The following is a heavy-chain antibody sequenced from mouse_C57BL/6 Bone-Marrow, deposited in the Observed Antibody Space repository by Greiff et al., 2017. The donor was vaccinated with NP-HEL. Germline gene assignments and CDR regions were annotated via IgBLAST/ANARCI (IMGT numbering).Heavy chain of an antibody. CDR1: GYTFTSYW. V-gene: IGHV1-59*01. Sequence: VQLQQPGAELVRPGTSVKLSCKASGYTFTSYWMHWVKQRPGQGLEWIGVIDPSDSYTNYNQKFKGKATLTVDTSSSTAYMQLSSLTSEDSAVYYCARSTTVASFDYWGQGTTLTVSS. CDR3: ARSTTVASFDY. CDR2: IDPSDSYT. J-gene: IGHJ2*01. D-gene: IGHD1-1*01.